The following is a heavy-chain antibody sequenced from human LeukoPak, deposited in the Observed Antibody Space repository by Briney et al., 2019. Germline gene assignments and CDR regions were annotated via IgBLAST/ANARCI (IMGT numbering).Heavy chain of an antibody. CDR1: GGSISSSDYY. V-gene: IGHV4-30-4*01. CDR3: ARGQTLFATYYFDY. J-gene: IGHJ4*02. Sequence: SQTLSLTCTVSGGSISSSDYYWSWIRQPPGMGLEWIGYIHYSGATYYNPSLKSRVTISVDTSKNQFSLKLSSVTAADTAVYYCARGQTLFATYYFDYWGQGTLVTVSS. D-gene: IGHD4-23*01. CDR2: IHYSGAT.